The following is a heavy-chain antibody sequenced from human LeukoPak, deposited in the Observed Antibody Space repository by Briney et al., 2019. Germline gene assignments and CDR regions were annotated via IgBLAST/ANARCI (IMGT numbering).Heavy chain of an antibody. CDR3: AKDPHPPARPGVEYYYYYYMDV. J-gene: IGHJ6*03. D-gene: IGHD6-6*01. CDR2: ISYDGSNK. V-gene: IGHV3-30*18. CDR1: GFTFSSYG. Sequence: GGSLRLSCAASGFTFSSYGMHWVRQAPGKGLEWVAVISYDGSNKYYADSVKGRFTISRDNSKNTLYLQMNSLRAEDTAVYYCAKDPHPPARPGVEYYYYYYMDVWGKGTTVTVSS.